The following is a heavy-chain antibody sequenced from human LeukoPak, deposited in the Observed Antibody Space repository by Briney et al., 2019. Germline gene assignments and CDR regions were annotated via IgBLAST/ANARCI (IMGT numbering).Heavy chain of an antibody. CDR3: TRDRSRAEDD. D-gene: IGHD1-14*01. CDR1: GFTFSGHC. Sequence: PGGSLRLSCAASGFTFSGHCMSWVRQAPGKGLEWVANINQGGSDKYYVDSVKGRFTISRDNANNLLYLQMNSLRGEDTAVYYCTRDRSRAEDDWGQGTLVTVSS. J-gene: IGHJ4*02. V-gene: IGHV3-7*01. CDR2: INQGGSDK.